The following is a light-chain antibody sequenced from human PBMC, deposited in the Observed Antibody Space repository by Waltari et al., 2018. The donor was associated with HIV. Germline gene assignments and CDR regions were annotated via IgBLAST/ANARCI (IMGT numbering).Light chain of an antibody. CDR1: QSLLYSDGNTY. CDR3: MQGTHWPRYT. V-gene: IGKV2-30*01. Sequence: VVMTQSPPSLPVPFGQPASISCSSIQSLLYSDGNTYLSWFQQRPGQSPRRLIYKVSNRDSGVPDRFSGSGSGTDFTLKISRVEAEDVGVYYCMQGTHWPRYTFGQGTKLEIK. CDR2: KVS. J-gene: IGKJ2*01.